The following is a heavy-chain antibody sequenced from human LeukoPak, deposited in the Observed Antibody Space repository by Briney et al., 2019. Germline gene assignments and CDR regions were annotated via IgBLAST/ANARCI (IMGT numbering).Heavy chain of an antibody. V-gene: IGHV1-18*01. CDR3: ARIYGSGSYRLYYYYYMDV. Sequence: ASVTVSCKASGYTFTSYGISWVRQAPGQGLEWMGWISAYNGNTNYAQKLQGRVTMTTDTSTSTAYMELRSLRSDDTAVYYCARIYGSGSYRLYYYYYMDVWGKGTTVTISS. J-gene: IGHJ6*03. CDR2: ISAYNGNT. CDR1: GYTFTSYG. D-gene: IGHD3-10*01.